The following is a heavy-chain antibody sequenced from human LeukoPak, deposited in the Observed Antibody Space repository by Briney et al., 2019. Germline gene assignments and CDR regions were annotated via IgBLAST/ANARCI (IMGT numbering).Heavy chain of an antibody. CDR2: ISYDGSNK. J-gene: IGHJ3*02. D-gene: IGHD2-2*01. V-gene: IGHV3-30*18. CDR1: GFTFSSYG. Sequence: PGGSLRLSCAASGFTFSSYGMHWVRQAPGKGLEWVAVISYDGSNKYYADSVKGRLTISRDNSKNTLYLQMNSLRAEDTAVYYCAKDELGYCSSTSCPGAFDIWGQGTMVTVSS. CDR3: AKDELGYCSSTSCPGAFDI.